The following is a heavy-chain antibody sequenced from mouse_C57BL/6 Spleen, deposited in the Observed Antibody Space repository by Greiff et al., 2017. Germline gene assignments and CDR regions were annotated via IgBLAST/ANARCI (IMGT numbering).Heavy chain of an antibody. V-gene: IGHV3-6*01. CDR1: GYSITSGYY. J-gene: IGHJ3*01. Sequence: EVKLVESGPGLVKPSQSLSLTCSVTGYSITSGYYWNWIRQFPGNKLEWMGYISYDGSNNYNPSLKNRISITRDTSKNQFFLKLNSVTTEDTATYYCEADYYGSSYLAWFAYWGQGTLVTVSA. CDR3: EADYYGSSYLAWFAY. D-gene: IGHD1-1*01. CDR2: ISYDGSN.